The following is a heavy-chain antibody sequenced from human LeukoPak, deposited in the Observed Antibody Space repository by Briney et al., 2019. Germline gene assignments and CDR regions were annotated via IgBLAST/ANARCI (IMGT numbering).Heavy chain of an antibody. Sequence: GGSLRLSCAASGFTFSSYAMSWVRQAPGKGLEWVSSISGSGSPTYYADSVRGRFTISRDNSKNTLCLQMNSLRADDTAVYYCAPDPNKWLRNYWGQGTLVTVSS. V-gene: IGHV3-23*01. D-gene: IGHD5-12*01. CDR2: ISGSGSPT. CDR1: GFTFSSYA. CDR3: APDPNKWLRNY. J-gene: IGHJ4*02.